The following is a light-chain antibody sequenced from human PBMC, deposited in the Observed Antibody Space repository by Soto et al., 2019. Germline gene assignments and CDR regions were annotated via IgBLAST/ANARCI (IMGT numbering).Light chain of an antibody. CDR2: KVS. CDR3: MQATQLRT. Sequence: EIGMTQTQLFLPVTLGQPASFSCKSSQSLEAREGKMYLNWLHKRPGQPPRLLIYKVSKRFSGVPDRFSGSGAGTDFTLHISRVEAEDVGIYFCMQATQLRTFGQGTRLEI. CDR1: QSLEAREGKMY. V-gene: IGKV2-24*01. J-gene: IGKJ5*01.